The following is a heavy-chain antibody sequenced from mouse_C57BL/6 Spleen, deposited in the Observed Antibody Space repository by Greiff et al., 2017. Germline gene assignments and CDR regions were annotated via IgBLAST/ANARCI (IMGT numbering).Heavy chain of an antibody. CDR3: ARPPTLRYFDG. V-gene: IGHV1-69*01. J-gene: IGHJ1*03. CDR1: GYTFTSYW. CDR2: IDPSDSYT. D-gene: IGHD6-1*01. Sequence: VQLQQPGAELVMPGASVKLSCKASGYTFTSYWMHWVKQRPGQGLEWIGEIDPSDSYTNYNQKFKGKSTLTVDKSSSTAYMQLSSLTSEDSAVYYCARPPTLRYFDGWGTGTTVTVSS.